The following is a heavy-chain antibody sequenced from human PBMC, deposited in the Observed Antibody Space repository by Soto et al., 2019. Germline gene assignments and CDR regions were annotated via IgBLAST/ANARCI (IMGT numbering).Heavy chain of an antibody. CDR2: IYYSGST. CDR3: ASDDSSGYYYFDY. Sequence: QLQLQESGPGLVKPSETLSLTCTVSGGSISSSSYYWGWIRQPPGKGLEWIGSIYYSGSTYYNPSLKSRVSISVDTSKNQFSLKLSSVTAADTAVYYCASDDSSGYYYFDYWGQGTLVTVSS. V-gene: IGHV4-39*01. J-gene: IGHJ4*02. D-gene: IGHD3-22*01. CDR1: GGSISSSSYY.